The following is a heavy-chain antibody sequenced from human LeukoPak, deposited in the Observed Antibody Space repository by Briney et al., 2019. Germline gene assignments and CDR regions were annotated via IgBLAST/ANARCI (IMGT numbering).Heavy chain of an antibody. CDR1: GFTFSTYW. Sequence: GGSLRLSCAASGFTFSTYWMSWVRQAPGKGLEWVANIKQDGGEIYYVDSVKGRFTISRDNAKNSLYLQMNSLRAEDTAMYYCARDKIVGATLFDYWGQGTLVTVSS. D-gene: IGHD1-26*01. J-gene: IGHJ4*02. CDR3: ARDKIVGATLFDY. CDR2: IKQDGGEI. V-gene: IGHV3-7*01.